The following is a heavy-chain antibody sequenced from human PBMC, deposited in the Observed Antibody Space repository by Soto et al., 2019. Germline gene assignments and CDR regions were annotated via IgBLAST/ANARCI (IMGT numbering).Heavy chain of an antibody. V-gene: IGHV3-23*01. Sequence: EVQLLESGGGLVQPGGSLRLSCAASGFTFSSYAMSWVRQAPGKGLEWVSAISGSGGSTYYADSVKGRFTISRDNSQNTLYLQMNSLRAEDTAVYYCAKDLGGYSYGRVYWGQGTLVTVSS. CDR3: AKDLGGYSYGRVY. J-gene: IGHJ4*02. CDR1: GFTFSSYA. CDR2: ISGSGGST. D-gene: IGHD5-18*01.